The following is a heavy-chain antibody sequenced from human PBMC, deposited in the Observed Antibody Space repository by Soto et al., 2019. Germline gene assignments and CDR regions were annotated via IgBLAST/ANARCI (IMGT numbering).Heavy chain of an antibody. D-gene: IGHD2-2*01. V-gene: IGHV1-69*13. Sequence: SVKVSCKASGGTFSSYAISWVRQAPGEGLEWMGGIIPIFGTANYAQKFQGRVTITADESTSTAYMELSSLRSEDTAVYYCARETPDGLSGYYFDYWGQGTLVTVSS. CDR2: IIPIFGTA. CDR3: ARETPDGLSGYYFDY. CDR1: GGTFSSYA. J-gene: IGHJ4*02.